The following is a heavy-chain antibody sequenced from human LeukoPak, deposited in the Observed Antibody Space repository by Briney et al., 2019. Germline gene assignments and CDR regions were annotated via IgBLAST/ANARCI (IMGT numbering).Heavy chain of an antibody. CDR2: ISSNGGST. V-gene: IGHV3-64D*06. CDR3: VILRHTPVR. J-gene: IGHJ4*02. D-gene: IGHD3-10*01. CDR1: GFTFSNYA. Sequence: GGSLRLSCSVSGFTFSNYAMHWVRQAPGKGLEYVSGISSNGGSTYYADSVKGRFTISRDNSKNTLYLQMSSLRAEDTAVYYCVILRHTPVRWGQGTLVTVSS.